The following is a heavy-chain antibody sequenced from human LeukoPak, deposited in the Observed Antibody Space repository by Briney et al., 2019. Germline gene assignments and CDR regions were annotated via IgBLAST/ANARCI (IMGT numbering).Heavy chain of an antibody. V-gene: IGHV3-53*01. CDR1: GFTVSSNY. J-gene: IGHJ4*02. D-gene: IGHD3-22*01. Sequence: GGSLRLSCAASGFTVSSNYMSWVRQAPGKGLEWVSIIYSGGSTYYTDSVKGRFTISRDNSKNTLYLQMNGLRAEDTAVYYCARGGYDSSGFDFDYWGQGTLVTVSS. CDR2: IYSGGST. CDR3: ARGGYDSSGFDFDY.